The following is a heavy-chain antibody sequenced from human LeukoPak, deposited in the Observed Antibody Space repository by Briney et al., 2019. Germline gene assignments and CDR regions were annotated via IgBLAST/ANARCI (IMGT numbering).Heavy chain of an antibody. CDR3: ARATGYSSGWFDY. J-gene: IGHJ4*02. CDR1: GYTFTGYY. D-gene: IGHD6-19*01. V-gene: IGHV1-2*02. CDR2: INPNSGGT. Sequence: ASVKVSCKASGYTFTGYYMHWVRQAPGQGLEWMGWINPNSGGTNYAQKFQGRVTMTRDTSISTAYMELSRLRSDDTAVYYCARATGYSSGWFDYWGQGTLVTVSS.